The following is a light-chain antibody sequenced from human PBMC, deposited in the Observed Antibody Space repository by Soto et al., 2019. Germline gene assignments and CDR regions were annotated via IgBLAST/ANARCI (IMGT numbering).Light chain of an antibody. CDR3: QQYGTSPPRYT. CDR2: AAS. Sequence: IQLTQSPSSLSASVGDRVTITCRASQGISSYLAWYQQKPGKAPRLLIYAASTLQSGVPSRFSGSGSGTDFTLTISSLQPEDFVVYYCQQYGTSPPRYTFGQGTKLEI. V-gene: IGKV1-9*01. CDR1: QGISSY. J-gene: IGKJ2*01.